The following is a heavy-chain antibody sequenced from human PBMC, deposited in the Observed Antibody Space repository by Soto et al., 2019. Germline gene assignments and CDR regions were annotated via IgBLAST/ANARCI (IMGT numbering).Heavy chain of an antibody. D-gene: IGHD6-13*01. CDR3: ARVCANSSSWYYFDY. J-gene: IGHJ4*02. CDR1: GGSFSGYY. CDR2: INHSGST. V-gene: IGHV4-34*01. Sequence: QVQLQQWGAGLLKPSETLSLTCAVYGGSFSGYYWSWIRQPPGKGLEWIGEINHSGSTNYNPSLKSRVTISVDTSKNQFSLKLSSVTAADTAAYYCARVCANSSSWYYFDYWGQGTLVTVSS.